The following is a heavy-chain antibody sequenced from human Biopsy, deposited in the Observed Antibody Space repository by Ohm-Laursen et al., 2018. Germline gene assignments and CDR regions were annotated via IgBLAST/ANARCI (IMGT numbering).Heavy chain of an antibody. CDR3: ARDGKRWDYSTYFSWHFDL. D-gene: IGHD4-11*01. V-gene: IGHV3-30*03. CDR2: ISYDGSGE. J-gene: IGHJ2*01. Sequence: SLRLSCAASGFTFTSYAMHWVRQAPGKGLEWVAVISYDGSGEYYADSLQGRFIISRDNPKNTVDLQMNSLRAEDTAVCFCARDGKRWDYSTYFSWHFDLWGRGTLVTVSS. CDR1: GFTFTSYA.